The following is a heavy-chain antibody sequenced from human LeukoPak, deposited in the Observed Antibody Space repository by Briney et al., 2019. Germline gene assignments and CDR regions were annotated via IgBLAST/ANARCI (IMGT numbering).Heavy chain of an antibody. CDR2: IYHSGIT. CDR1: GSSISSHY. V-gene: IGHV4-38-2*01. D-gene: IGHD2-15*01. Sequence: SASLSLTCAVSGSSISSHYRGWVRQPPGKGLEWVLAIYHSGITSYNTSPKSRVTISVETPTNHSSPQRSSVTAADTAVYDCARTVVAATNLFDPGGEGTPVSLS. J-gene: IGHJ5*02. CDR3: ARTVVAATNLFDP.